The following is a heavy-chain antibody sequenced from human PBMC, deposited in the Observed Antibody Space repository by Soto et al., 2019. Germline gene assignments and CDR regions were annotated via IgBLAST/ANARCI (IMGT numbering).Heavy chain of an antibody. Sequence: SVKVSCKASGGTFSSYAISWVRQAPGQGLEWMGGIIPIFGTANYAQKFQGRVTITADESTSTAYMELSSLRSEDTAVYYCARFYYGSGSSPGRYYYYGMDVWGQGTTVTVSS. CDR3: ARFYYGSGSSPGRYYYYGMDV. J-gene: IGHJ6*02. D-gene: IGHD3-10*01. CDR2: IIPIFGTA. CDR1: GGTFSSYA. V-gene: IGHV1-69*13.